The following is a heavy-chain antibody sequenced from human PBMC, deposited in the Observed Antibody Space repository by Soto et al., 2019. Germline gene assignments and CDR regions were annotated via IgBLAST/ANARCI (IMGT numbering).Heavy chain of an antibody. V-gene: IGHV4-4*02. CDR1: GVSIINSHW. J-gene: IGHJ4*02. CDR2: IHHSGNT. CDR3: ARDVGNYFDSTPAGQFDF. Sequence: PSVTLCLTCAVSGVSIINSHWWSWVRQPPGKGLDWIGEIHHSGNTKYNPSLKSRVTISVDKPKNQFSLRLSSVTAADAAVYYCARDVGNYFDSTPAGQFDFWGQGTLVTSPQ. D-gene: IGHD3-22*01.